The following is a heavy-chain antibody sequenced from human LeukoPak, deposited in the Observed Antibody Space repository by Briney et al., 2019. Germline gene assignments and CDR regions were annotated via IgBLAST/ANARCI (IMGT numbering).Heavy chain of an antibody. Sequence: PSETLSLTCTVSGASISHDYHFWSWIRQPPGKGLEWIGYIYYSGSTYYNPSLKSRVTISVDTSKNQFSLKLSSVTAADTAVYYCARGRDYYDSSGYQGEFDYWGQGTLVTVSS. V-gene: IGHV4-30-4*01. J-gene: IGHJ4*02. CDR3: ARGRDYYDSSGYQGEFDY. D-gene: IGHD3-22*01. CDR1: GASISHDYHF. CDR2: IYYSGST.